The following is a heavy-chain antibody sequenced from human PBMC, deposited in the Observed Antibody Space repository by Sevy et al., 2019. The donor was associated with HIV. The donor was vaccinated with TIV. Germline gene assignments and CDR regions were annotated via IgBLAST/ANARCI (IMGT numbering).Heavy chain of an antibody. J-gene: IGHJ3*02. CDR3: AKALYYYDSSGYDAFDI. V-gene: IGHV3-30*18. CDR1: GFNLSSYG. Sequence: GGSLRLSCAASGFNLSSYGMHWVRQAPGKGLEWVAVISYDGSNKYYADSVKGRFTISRDNSKNTLYLQMNSLRAEDTAVYYCAKALYYYDSSGYDAFDIWGQGTMVTVSS. CDR2: ISYDGSNK. D-gene: IGHD3-22*01.